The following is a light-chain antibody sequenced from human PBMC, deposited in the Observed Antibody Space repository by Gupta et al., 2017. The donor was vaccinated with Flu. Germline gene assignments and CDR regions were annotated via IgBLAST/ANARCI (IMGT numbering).Light chain of an antibody. V-gene: IGKV1-9*01. J-gene: IGKJ4*01. Sequence: DLYLTQSPSFLSASVGDRVTITCRASQDISTYLAWYQQKPGKAPNLLIYAACTLQGGVPSRFSGSGSGTEFTLTISSLQHEDLATYCRQDLSSYPFGGGTKVEIK. CDR2: AAC. CDR1: QDISTY. CDR3: QDLSSYP.